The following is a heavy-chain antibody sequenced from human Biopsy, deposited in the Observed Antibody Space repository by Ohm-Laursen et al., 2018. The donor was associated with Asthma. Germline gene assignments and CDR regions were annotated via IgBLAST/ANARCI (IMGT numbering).Heavy chain of an antibody. D-gene: IGHD3-10*01. CDR2: ISVYNGNT. Sequence: VSVKVSCKTSGYTFNSAGITWVRQAPGQGLKWMGWISVYNGNTKFAHKLQDRVTMVTDTSTSTAYMELRSLRSDDPAVYFCARAVDYSHYYGIDVWGQGSTVTVSP. V-gene: IGHV1-18*01. J-gene: IGHJ6*01. CDR1: GYTFNSAG. CDR3: ARAVDYSHYYGIDV.